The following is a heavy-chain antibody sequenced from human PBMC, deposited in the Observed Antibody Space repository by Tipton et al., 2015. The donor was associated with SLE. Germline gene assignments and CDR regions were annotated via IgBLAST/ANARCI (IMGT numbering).Heavy chain of an antibody. CDR1: GDSFTNDAHY. Sequence: LRLSCTVSGDSFTNDAHYWGWIRQTAGKGLEWLGRIHNTGSTYYNPSLKSRVTISLDTSTNQFSLRLTSVTAADTAEYYCVRIIRADWYFDLWGRGTLVTVSS. D-gene: IGHD6-25*01. CDR3: VRIIRADWYFDL. V-gene: IGHV4-61*02. CDR2: IHNTGST. J-gene: IGHJ2*01.